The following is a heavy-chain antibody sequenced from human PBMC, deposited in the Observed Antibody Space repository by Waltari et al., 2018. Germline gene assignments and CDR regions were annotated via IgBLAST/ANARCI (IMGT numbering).Heavy chain of an antibody. CDR1: GLTFSNYW. V-gene: IGHV3-74*01. J-gene: IGHJ4*02. CDR3: VLYSSEVLGDC. CDR2: INTYGSIT. Sequence: QLVEAGGGLVQPGGSLNLSCAASGLTFSNYWLHSVRPAPGKGLLSVAHINTYGSITNYADSVKGRFTISRDNAKNTLFLQMNSLRAEDTALYYCVLYSSEVLGDCWGRGTLVTVSS. D-gene: IGHD4-4*01.